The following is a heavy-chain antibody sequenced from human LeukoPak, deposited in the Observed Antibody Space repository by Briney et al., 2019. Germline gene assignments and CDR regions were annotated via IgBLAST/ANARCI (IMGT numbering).Heavy chain of an antibody. J-gene: IGHJ4*02. CDR2: IYSGGST. D-gene: IGHD3-16*01. CDR1: GFTVSSNY. V-gene: IGHV3-66*01. CDR3: ARLGGYYFDY. Sequence: GGSLRLSCVASGFTVSSNYMSWVRQAPGKGLEWVSVIYSGGSTYYADSVRGRFTISRDNSKNTLYLQMNSLRAEDTAVYYCARLGGYYFDYWGQGTLVTVSS.